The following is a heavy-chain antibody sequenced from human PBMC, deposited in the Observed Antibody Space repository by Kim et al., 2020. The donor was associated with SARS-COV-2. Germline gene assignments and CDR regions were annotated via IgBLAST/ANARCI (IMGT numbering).Heavy chain of an antibody. CDR3: TTGATYLDSSSSNDY. J-gene: IGHJ4*02. D-gene: IGHD6-6*01. CDR2: IKSKTDGGTT. Sequence: GGSLRLSCAASGFTFSNAWMSWVRQAPGKGLEWVGRIKSKTDGGTTDYAAPVKGRFTISRDDSKNTLYLQMNSLKTEDTAVYYCTTGATYLDSSSSNDYWGQGTLVTVSS. CDR1: GFTFSNAW. V-gene: IGHV3-15*01.